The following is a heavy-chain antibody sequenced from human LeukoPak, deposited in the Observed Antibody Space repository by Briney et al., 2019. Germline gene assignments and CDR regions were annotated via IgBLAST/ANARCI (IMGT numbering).Heavy chain of an antibody. CDR1: GFSFRSSA. Sequence: PGRSLRLSCEASGFSFRSSAMQWVRQAPGKGLEWVADISYDGSNKYYVDSVKGRFTISRDNSKNTLHLQMNSLRVEDTAFYYCAREMIGYDRSGHRVRFFDFWGRGTLVTVSS. CDR2: ISYDGSNK. V-gene: IGHV3-30*04. CDR3: AREMIGYDRSGHRVRFFDF. D-gene: IGHD3-22*01. J-gene: IGHJ4*02.